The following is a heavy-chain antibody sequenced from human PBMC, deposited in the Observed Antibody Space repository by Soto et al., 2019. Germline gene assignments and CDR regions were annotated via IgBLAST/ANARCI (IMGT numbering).Heavy chain of an antibody. D-gene: IGHD6-19*01. V-gene: IGHV1-18*01. Sequence: QVQLVQSGAEVKKPGASVKVSCKASDYTFTNYGISWVRQAPGQGLEWMGWISAYNGNTNYAQKLQGRVTMTTDTATSTAYMELRSLRSDDTAVYYCARSSSGPPPDAFDIWGQGTMVTVSS. CDR1: DYTFTNYG. CDR2: ISAYNGNT. J-gene: IGHJ3*02. CDR3: ARSSSGPPPDAFDI.